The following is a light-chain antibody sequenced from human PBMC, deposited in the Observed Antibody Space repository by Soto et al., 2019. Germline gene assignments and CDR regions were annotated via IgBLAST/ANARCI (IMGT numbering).Light chain of an antibody. J-gene: IGKJ4*01. Sequence: DIQLTQSPSFLSASVGDRVTITCRTSQDISSYLAWYQQKPGKAPQLLISDASTLQSGVPSRFSASGSGTEFSLTICSLPPDDLPPDYCPQLNSYPLSFGGGTKVEIK. CDR2: DAS. CDR3: PQLNSYPLS. V-gene: IGKV1-9*01. CDR1: QDISSY.